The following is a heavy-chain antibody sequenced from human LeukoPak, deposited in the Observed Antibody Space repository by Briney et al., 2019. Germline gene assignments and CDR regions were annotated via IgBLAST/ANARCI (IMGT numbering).Heavy chain of an antibody. CDR3: ANHCSSTSCYGAFDI. J-gene: IGHJ3*02. CDR1: GFTFDDYA. CDR2: ISWNSGSI. Sequence: PGGSLRLSCAASGFTFDDYAMHWVRQAPGKGLEWVSGISWNSGSIGYADSVKGRFTISRDNAKNSLYLQMNSLRAEDTALYYCANHCSSTSCYGAFDIWGQGTMVTVSS. D-gene: IGHD2-2*01. V-gene: IGHV3-9*01.